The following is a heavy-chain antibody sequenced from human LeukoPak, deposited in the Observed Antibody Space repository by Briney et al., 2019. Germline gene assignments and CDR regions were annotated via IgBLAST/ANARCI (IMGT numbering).Heavy chain of an antibody. D-gene: IGHD2-15*01. Sequence: GGSLRLSCAASGFTFSSYGVHWVRQAPGKGLEWVAFIRYDGSNKYYADSVKGRFTISRDNSKNTLYLQMNSLRAEDTAVYYCAKGLYCSGGSCYGFAFDIWGQGTMVTVSS. J-gene: IGHJ3*02. CDR1: GFTFSSYG. V-gene: IGHV3-30*02. CDR2: IRYDGSNK. CDR3: AKGLYCSGGSCYGFAFDI.